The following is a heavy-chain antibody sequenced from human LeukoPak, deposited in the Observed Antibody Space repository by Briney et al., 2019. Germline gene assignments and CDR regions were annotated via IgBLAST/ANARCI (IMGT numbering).Heavy chain of an antibody. CDR2: IRGTGERT. V-gene: IGHV3-23*01. J-gene: IGHJ6*03. Sequence: GGSLRLSCAASGFTFSNYAMTWVRQAPGKGLKWVSSIRGTGERTYYPDSVKGHFTISRDNSKNTLYLQMNSLRAEDTAVYYCATHSTLDPNYYYYMDVWGKGTTVTVSS. CDR3: ATHSTLDPNYYYYMDV. D-gene: IGHD3/OR15-3a*01. CDR1: GFTFSNYA.